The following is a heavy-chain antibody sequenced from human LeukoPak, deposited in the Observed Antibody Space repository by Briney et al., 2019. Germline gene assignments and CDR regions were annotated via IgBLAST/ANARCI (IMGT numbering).Heavy chain of an antibody. Sequence: PSETLSLTCAVYGGSFSGYYWSWIRQPPGKGLEWIGEINHSGSTNYNPSLKSRVTISVDTSKNQFSLKLSSVTAADTAVYYCARGWNWSYVPPGSFDYWGQGTLVTVSS. CDR2: INHSGST. D-gene: IGHD1-7*01. J-gene: IGHJ4*02. CDR3: ARGWNWSYVPPGSFDY. V-gene: IGHV4-34*01. CDR1: GGSFSGYY.